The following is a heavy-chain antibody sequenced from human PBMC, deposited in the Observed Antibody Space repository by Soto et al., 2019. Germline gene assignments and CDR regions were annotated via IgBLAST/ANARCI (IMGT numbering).Heavy chain of an antibody. Sequence: EVQLVESGGGLVQPGGSLRLSCAASGFTFSNAWMNWVRQAPGKGLEWVGRIKSKTDGGTTEYVAPVKDRFTFSRDDSKSTLYLQMNSLKIEDTAVYFCTTDRRTRFFTGSPGSFDIWGQGTMVTVSS. V-gene: IGHV3-15*07. D-gene: IGHD3-9*01. CDR2: IKSKTDGGTT. CDR1: GFTFSNAW. J-gene: IGHJ3*02. CDR3: TTDRRTRFFTGSPGSFDI.